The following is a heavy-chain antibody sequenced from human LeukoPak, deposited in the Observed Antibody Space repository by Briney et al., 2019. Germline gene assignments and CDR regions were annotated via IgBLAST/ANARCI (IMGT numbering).Heavy chain of an antibody. Sequence: GASVKVSCKASGYTFTSYGISWVRQAPGQGLEWMGWISAYNGNTNYAQKLQGRVTMTTDTSTSTAYMELRSLRSDDTAVYYCARDGYKASMVWEYYFDCWGQGTLVTVSS. V-gene: IGHV1-18*01. CDR1: GYTFTSYG. D-gene: IGHD5-24*01. J-gene: IGHJ4*02. CDR2: ISAYNGNT. CDR3: ARDGYKASMVWEYYFDC.